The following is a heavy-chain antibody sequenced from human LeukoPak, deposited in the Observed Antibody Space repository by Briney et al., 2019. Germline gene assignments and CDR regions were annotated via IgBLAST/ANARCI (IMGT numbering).Heavy chain of an antibody. J-gene: IGHJ4*02. V-gene: IGHV3-20*04. CDR1: GFTFDDYG. D-gene: IGHD3-22*01. Sequence: GGSLRLSCAASGFTFDDYGMSWVRQAPGKGLEWVSGINWNGGSTGYADSVKGRFTISRDNAKNSLYLQMNSLRAEDTALYYCARDSFSDSSGYYYAPFDYWGQGTLVTVSS. CDR2: INWNGGST. CDR3: ARDSFSDSSGYYYAPFDY.